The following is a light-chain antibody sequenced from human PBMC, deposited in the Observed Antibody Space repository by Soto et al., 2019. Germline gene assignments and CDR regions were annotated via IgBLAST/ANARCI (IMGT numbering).Light chain of an antibody. CDR2: SNN. CDR1: SSNIGANT. CDR3: ATWDDRLNGVV. J-gene: IGLJ2*01. V-gene: IGLV1-44*01. Sequence: QSVLTQPPSASGTPGQRVTISCSGSSSNIGANTVNWYQQLPGTAPKLLIYSNNQRPSGVPDRFSGSKSGTSASLAISGPQSEDEADYYCATWDDRLNGVVFGRGTKVTVL.